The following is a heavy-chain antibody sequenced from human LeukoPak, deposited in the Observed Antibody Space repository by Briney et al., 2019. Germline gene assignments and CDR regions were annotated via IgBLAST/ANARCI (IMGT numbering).Heavy chain of an antibody. D-gene: IGHD6-19*01. CDR2: IYYSGST. CDR1: GGSISSSSYY. Sequence: SETLCLTCTVSGGSISSSSYYWGWIRQPPGKGLEWIGSIYYSGSTYYNPSLKSRVTISVDTSKNQFSLKLSSVTAADPAVYYCARHGVAVAGFFDYWGQGTLVTVSS. V-gene: IGHV4-39*01. CDR3: ARHGVAVAGFFDY. J-gene: IGHJ4*02.